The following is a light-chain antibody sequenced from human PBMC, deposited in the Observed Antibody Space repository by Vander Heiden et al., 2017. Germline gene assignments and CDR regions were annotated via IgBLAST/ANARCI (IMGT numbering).Light chain of an antibody. V-gene: IGKV1-39*01. CDR1: QSISSY. Sequence: MTQSPSSLSASVGDRVTITCRASQSISSYLNWYQQKPGKAPKLLIYAASSLQSGVPSRFSGSGSGTDFTLTISRLQPEDFATYYCQQSDSTPFTFGHGTKVDIK. CDR2: AAS. CDR3: QQSDSTPFT. J-gene: IGKJ3*01.